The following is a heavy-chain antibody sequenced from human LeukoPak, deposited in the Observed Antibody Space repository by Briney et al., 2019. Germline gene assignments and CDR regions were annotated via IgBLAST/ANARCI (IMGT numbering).Heavy chain of an antibody. CDR3: ARAGSGSYYYWFDP. Sequence: PSETLSLTCAVYGGSFSGYYWSWIRQPPGKGLEWIGEINHSGSTNYNPSLKSRVTMSVDTSKNQFSLKLSSVTAADTAVYYCARAGSGSYYYWFDPWGQGTLVTVSS. V-gene: IGHV4-34*01. CDR1: GGSFSGYY. J-gene: IGHJ5*02. CDR2: INHSGST. D-gene: IGHD3-10*01.